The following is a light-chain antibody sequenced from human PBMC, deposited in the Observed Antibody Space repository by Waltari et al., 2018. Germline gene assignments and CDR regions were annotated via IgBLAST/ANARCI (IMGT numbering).Light chain of an antibody. Sequence: DIQMTQSPSSLSASVGDRVTITCQASQDISNYLNWYQQKPGKAPKLLIYDASNLETGVPSRFSGSGSGTEFTFTICSLQPEDIATYYCQRYNNIPPQRIAFGQGTRLEIK. V-gene: IGKV1-33*01. CDR3: QRYNNIPPQRIA. CDR2: DAS. CDR1: QDISNY. J-gene: IGKJ5*01.